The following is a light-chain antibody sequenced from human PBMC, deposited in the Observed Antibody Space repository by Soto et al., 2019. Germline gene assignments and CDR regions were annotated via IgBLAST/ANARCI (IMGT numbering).Light chain of an antibody. CDR2: EVS. CDR3: CSYAGSSTV. V-gene: IGLV2-23*02. J-gene: IGLJ1*01. CDR1: SSDVGSYNL. Sequence: QSVLTQPASGSGAPGQSITISCTGNSSDVGSYNLVSWYQQHPGKAPKLMICEVSKRPSGVSNRFSGSKSGNTASLTISGLQAEDEADYYCCSYAGSSTVFGTGTKVTVL.